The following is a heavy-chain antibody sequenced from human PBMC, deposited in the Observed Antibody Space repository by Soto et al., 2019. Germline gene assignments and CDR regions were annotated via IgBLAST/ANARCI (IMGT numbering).Heavy chain of an antibody. CDR3: ARDPNYDFWSVYFAYYFDY. J-gene: IGHJ4*02. V-gene: IGHV3-21*01. CDR2: ISSTSSYI. D-gene: IGHD3-3*01. Sequence: GGSLRLSCAASGFTFSNYNMNWVRQAPGKGLEWVSSISSTSSYIYYADSVKGRFTISRDNAKNSLYLQMNSLRAEDTAVYYCARDPNYDFWSVYFAYYFDYWGQGTLVTVSS. CDR1: GFTFSNYN.